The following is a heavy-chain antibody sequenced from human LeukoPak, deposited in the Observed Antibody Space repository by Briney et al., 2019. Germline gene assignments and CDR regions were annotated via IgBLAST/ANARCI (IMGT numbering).Heavy chain of an antibody. V-gene: IGHV4-38-2*01. Sequence: SETLSLTCAVSGHSISSDYYWGWIRQPPGKGLEWIGSIYYSGSTYYNPSLKSRVTMSVDTSKNQFSLKLSSVTAADTAVYYCARLNCGSWGLADYWGQGTLVTVSS. CDR1: GHSISSDYY. CDR2: IYYSGST. CDR3: ARLNCGSWGLADY. J-gene: IGHJ4*02. D-gene: IGHD1-26*01.